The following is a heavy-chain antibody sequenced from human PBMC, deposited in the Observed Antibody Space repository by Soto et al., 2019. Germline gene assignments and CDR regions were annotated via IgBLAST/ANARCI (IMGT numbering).Heavy chain of an antibody. D-gene: IGHD3-22*01. J-gene: IGHJ4*02. CDR3: ASMRGGYDSRGDDY. CDR1: GGSISSGGYS. V-gene: IGHV4-30-2*01. CDR2: IYHSGST. Sequence: QLQLQESGSGLVKPSQTLSLTCAVSGGSISSGGYSWSWIRQPPGKGLEWIGYIYHSGSTYYNPSLKSRVTISVDRSKNQFSLKLSSVTSADTAVYYCASMRGGYDSRGDDYWGQGTLVTVSS.